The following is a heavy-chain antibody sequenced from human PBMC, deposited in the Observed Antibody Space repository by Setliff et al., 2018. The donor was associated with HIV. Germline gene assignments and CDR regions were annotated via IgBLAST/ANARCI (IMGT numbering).Heavy chain of an antibody. Sequence: ASVKVSCKASGHNFTDYDINWVRQATGQGLEWMGWMNPNNGNTGYAEKFQGRVTMTRDTSISTAYMELSSLRSDDTAVYYCARGTAPRPASVLEFLEWLFPNWFDPWGQGTLVTVSS. V-gene: IGHV1-8*02. CDR2: MNPNNGNT. CDR1: GHNFTDYD. D-gene: IGHD3-3*02. J-gene: IGHJ5*02. CDR3: ARGTAPRPASVLEFLEWLFPNWFDP.